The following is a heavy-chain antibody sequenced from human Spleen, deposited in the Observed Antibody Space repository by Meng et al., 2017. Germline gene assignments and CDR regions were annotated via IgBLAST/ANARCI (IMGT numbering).Heavy chain of an antibody. CDR1: GYSFTHHG. CDR3: ARGTVGGYFDY. D-gene: IGHD3-22*01. Sequence: QVQLVQSGVEVKKPGASVKVSCKASGYSFTHHGITWVRQAPGQGLEWMGWISGYNGNTRYAQNFQGRVTMTTDTSTNTAYMELRSLRFDDTAVYYCARGTVGGYFDYWGQGTLVTVSS. V-gene: IGHV1-18*01. CDR2: ISGYNGNT. J-gene: IGHJ4*02.